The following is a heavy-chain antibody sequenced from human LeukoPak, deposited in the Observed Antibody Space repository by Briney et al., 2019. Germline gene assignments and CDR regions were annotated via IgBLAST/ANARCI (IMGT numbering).Heavy chain of an antibody. Sequence: SETLSLTCGVYGGSFSGYYWSWIRQPPGKGLEWIGEINPRGSTNYNPSLKSRVTLSADTSKNQFSLTLNSVTAVDTAVYYCARRRLGYYFDYWGQGTLVTVSS. CDR1: GGSFSGYY. CDR2: INPRGST. V-gene: IGHV4-34*01. J-gene: IGHJ4*02. D-gene: IGHD5-24*01. CDR3: ARRRLGYYFDY.